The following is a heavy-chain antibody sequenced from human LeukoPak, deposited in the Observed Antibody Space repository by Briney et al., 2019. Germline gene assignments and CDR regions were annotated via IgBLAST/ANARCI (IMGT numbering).Heavy chain of an antibody. CDR2: IYYSGGT. CDR3: ARHPQIWSGYLIINWFDP. CDR1: GGSISSSSYY. V-gene: IGHV4-39*01. D-gene: IGHD3-3*01. Sequence: SETLSLTCTVSGGSISSSSYYWGWIRQPPGKGLEWIGSIYYSGGTYYNPSLKSRVTISVDTSKNQFSLKLSSVTAADTAVYYCARHPQIWSGYLIINWFDPWGQGTLVTVSS. J-gene: IGHJ5*02.